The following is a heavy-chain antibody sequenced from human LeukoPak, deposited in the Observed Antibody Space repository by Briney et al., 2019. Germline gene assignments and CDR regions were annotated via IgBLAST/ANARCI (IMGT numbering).Heavy chain of an antibody. V-gene: IGHV3-23*01. J-gene: IGHJ4*02. CDR1: GFTFSDYY. D-gene: IGHD6-19*01. Sequence: PGGSLRLSCAASGFTFSDYYMSWIRQAPGEGLEWVSGFIGGESSTNYADSVKGRFTVSTDKSKNTLYLQMNSLRAEDTALYYCAKEFFSTGWNIDYWGQGTLVTVSS. CDR2: FIGGESST. CDR3: AKEFFSTGWNIDY.